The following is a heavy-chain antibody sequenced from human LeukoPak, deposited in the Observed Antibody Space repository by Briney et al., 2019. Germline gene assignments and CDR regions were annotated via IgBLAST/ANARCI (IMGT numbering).Heavy chain of an antibody. J-gene: IGHJ4*02. Sequence: GASVNVSCKASGGTFSSYAISWGRQAPGQGLVWMGRIIPILGIANYAQKFQGRVTITADKSTTTAYMELSILRSEDTAVYYCARGGTPNCSGGSCYDYWGQGTLVTVSS. CDR2: IIPILGIA. CDR3: ARGGTPNCSGGSCYDY. D-gene: IGHD2-15*01. V-gene: IGHV1-69*04. CDR1: GGTFSSYA.